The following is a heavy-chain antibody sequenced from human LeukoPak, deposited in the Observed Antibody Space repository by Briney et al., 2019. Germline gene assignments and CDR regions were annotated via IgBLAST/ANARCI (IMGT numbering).Heavy chain of an antibody. CDR3: ARGYSGSWTPNDAFDI. CDR1: GGSISSYY. Sequence: SETLSLTCTVSGGSISSYYWSWIRQPPGKGLEWIGYIYYSGSTNYNPSLKSRVTISVDTSKNQFSLKLSSVTAADTAVYYCARGYSGSWTPNDAFDIWGQGTMVTVSS. CDR2: IYYSGST. D-gene: IGHD6-13*01. V-gene: IGHV4-59*01. J-gene: IGHJ3*02.